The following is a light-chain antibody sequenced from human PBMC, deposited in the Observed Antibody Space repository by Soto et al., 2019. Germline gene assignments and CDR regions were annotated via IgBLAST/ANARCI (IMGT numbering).Light chain of an antibody. J-gene: IGKJ1*01. V-gene: IGKV1-5*03. CDR3: QQRYSTPRT. CDR2: KAS. Sequence: DIQMTQSPSTLSGSVGDRVTITCRASQTISSWLAWYQKKPGKDPKLLIYKASTLKSGVPSRFSGSGSGTEFNLTISSLQTEDFATYYCQQRYSTPRTFGQGTKVDIK. CDR1: QTISSW.